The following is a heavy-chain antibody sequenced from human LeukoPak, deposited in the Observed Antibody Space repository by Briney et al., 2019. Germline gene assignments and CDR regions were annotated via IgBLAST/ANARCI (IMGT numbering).Heavy chain of an antibody. D-gene: IGHD3-22*01. CDR2: MNPNSGNT. J-gene: IGHJ5*02. CDR3: AKGSSGYYHGSYNWFDP. V-gene: IGHV1-8*03. Sequence: ASVKVSCKASGYTFTSFDINWVRQATGQGLEWMGWMNPNSGNTGYAQKFQGRVTTTRNTSISTAYMELSSLRSEDTAVYYCAKGSSGYYHGSYNWFDPWGQGTLVTVSS. CDR1: GYTFTSFD.